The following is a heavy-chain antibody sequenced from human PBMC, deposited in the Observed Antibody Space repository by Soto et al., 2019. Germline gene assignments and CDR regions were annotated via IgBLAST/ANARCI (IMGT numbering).Heavy chain of an antibody. J-gene: IGHJ4*02. CDR2: IYSSGST. CDR3: ARATRDYGDYGYFDS. V-gene: IGHV4-4*07. CDR1: GGSISNYY. Sequence: PSETLSLTCTVSGGSISNYYWSWIRQPAGKGLEWIGRIYSSGSTNYNPSLKSRVTMSVDTSKNQFSLKLTSVTAADTAVYFCARATRDYGDYGYFDSWGQGTLVTVS. D-gene: IGHD4-17*01.